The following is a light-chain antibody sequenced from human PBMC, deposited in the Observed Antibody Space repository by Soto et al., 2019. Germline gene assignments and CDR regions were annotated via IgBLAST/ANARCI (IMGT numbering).Light chain of an antibody. CDR2: AAS. CDR1: QSISSY. J-gene: IGKJ2*01. CDR3: QQSYSTPT. V-gene: IGKV1-39*01. Sequence: DIQMTQSPSSLSASVGDRVTITCRASQSISSYLNWYQQKPGKAPKLLIYAASSLQSRVPSRFSGSGSGTDFTHTISSLQPEDFATYYCQQSYSTPTCGQGTKLEIK.